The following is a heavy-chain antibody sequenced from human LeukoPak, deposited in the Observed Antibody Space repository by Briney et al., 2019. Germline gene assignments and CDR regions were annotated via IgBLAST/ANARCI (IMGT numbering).Heavy chain of an antibody. D-gene: IGHD3-10*01. Sequence: GGSLRLSCAASGFTLSSYEMNWVRQAPGKGLEWVSYISSSGSTIYYADSVKGRFTISRDNAKNSLYLQMNSLRAEDTAVYYCARDSANYYGSGSNFDYWGQGTLVTVSS. CDR3: ARDSANYYGSGSNFDY. CDR2: ISSSGSTI. V-gene: IGHV3-48*03. J-gene: IGHJ4*02. CDR1: GFTLSSYE.